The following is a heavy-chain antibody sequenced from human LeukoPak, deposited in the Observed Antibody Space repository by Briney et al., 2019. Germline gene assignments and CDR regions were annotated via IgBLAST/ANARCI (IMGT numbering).Heavy chain of an antibody. CDR3: ARDFWSGYYGAFDI. CDR1: GYTFTGYY. CDR2: INPNSGGT. Sequence: ASVKVSCKASGYTFTGYYMHWVRQAPGQGLEWMGWINPNSGGTNYAQKFQGRVTMTRDTSISTAYMELSRLRSDDTAVYYCARDFWSGYYGAFDIWGQGTIVTVSS. V-gene: IGHV1-2*02. J-gene: IGHJ3*02. D-gene: IGHD3-3*01.